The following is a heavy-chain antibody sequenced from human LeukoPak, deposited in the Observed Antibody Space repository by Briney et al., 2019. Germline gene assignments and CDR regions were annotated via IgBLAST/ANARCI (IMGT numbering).Heavy chain of an antibody. V-gene: IGHV3-23*01. CDR1: GFTFSSYA. D-gene: IGHD2-2*02. Sequence: PGGSLRLSCAASGFTFSSYAMSWVRQAPGKGLEWVSAISGSGGSTYYADSVKGRFTISRDNSKNTLYLQMNSLRAEDTAVYYCATRLYQYREISPLGYWGQGTLVTVSS. CDR3: ATRLYQYREISPLGY. J-gene: IGHJ4*02. CDR2: ISGSGGST.